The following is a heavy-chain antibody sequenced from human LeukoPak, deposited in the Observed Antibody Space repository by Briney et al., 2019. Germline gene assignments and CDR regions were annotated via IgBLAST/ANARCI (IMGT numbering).Heavy chain of an antibody. CDR3: SWVPSRGSYYNY. Sequence: PGGSLRLSCAASGFTFSSYWMNWGRQAPGKGLVWVSRISSDGSGTSYADSVKGRFTISRANAKNTLYLQMSSLRAEDTAVYYCSWVPSRGSYYNYWGKGNPVTVS. J-gene: IGHJ4*02. V-gene: IGHV3-74*01. CDR2: ISSDGSGT. CDR1: GFTFSSYW. D-gene: IGHD1-26*01.